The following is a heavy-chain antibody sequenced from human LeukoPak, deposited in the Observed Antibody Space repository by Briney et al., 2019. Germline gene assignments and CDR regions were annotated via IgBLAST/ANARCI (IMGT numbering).Heavy chain of an antibody. CDR3: ARDSPSGSYGY. Sequence: GGSLRLSCAAFRFTFRRYNINWVRQAPGKGLEWVANIKQDGSRKYYVDSVKGRFTISRDNAKNSLYLQMDSLRTEDTAVYYCARDSPSGSYGYWGQGTLVTVSS. J-gene: IGHJ4*02. V-gene: IGHV3-7*05. CDR2: IKQDGSRK. D-gene: IGHD1-26*01. CDR1: RFTFRRYN.